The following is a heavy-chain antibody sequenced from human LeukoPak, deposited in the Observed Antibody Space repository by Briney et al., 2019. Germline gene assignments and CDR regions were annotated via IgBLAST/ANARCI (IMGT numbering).Heavy chain of an antibody. CDR2: IYSGGST. Sequence: PGGSLRLSCAASGFTINSNYMSWVRQAPGKGLEWVSVIYSGGSTYYADSVKGRFTISRDNAKNSLHLQMNSLRAEDTAVYYCAKNYYDSSGLFDYWGQGTLVIVSS. CDR3: AKNYYDSSGLFDY. D-gene: IGHD3-22*01. J-gene: IGHJ4*02. V-gene: IGHV3-53*01. CDR1: GFTINSNY.